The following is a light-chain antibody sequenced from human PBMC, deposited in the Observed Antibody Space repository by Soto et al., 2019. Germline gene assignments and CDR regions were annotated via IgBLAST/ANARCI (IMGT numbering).Light chain of an antibody. CDR3: QQYGSSPLT. J-gene: IGKJ4*01. V-gene: IGKV3-20*01. Sequence: EIVLTQSPGTLSLSPGERATLSCRASQSVSNSHIAWYQQKPGQAPRLLIYGASSRATGSPDRFSGSGSGTDFTLTISRLGPEDFAVYYCQQYGSSPLTFGGGTKVDIK. CDR2: GAS. CDR1: QSVSNSH.